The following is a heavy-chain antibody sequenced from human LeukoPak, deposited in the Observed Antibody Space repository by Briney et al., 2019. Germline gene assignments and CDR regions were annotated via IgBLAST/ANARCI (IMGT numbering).Heavy chain of an antibody. CDR2: IYYSGST. J-gene: IGHJ6*02. D-gene: IGHD5-18*01. CDR1: GGSISSYY. Sequence: SGTLSLTCTVSGGSISSYYWSWIRQPPGKGLEWIGYIYYSGSTNYNPSLKSRVTISVDTSKNQFSLKLSSVTAADTAVYYCARDRPAMVPNYYYYGMDVWGQGTTVTVSS. CDR3: ARDRPAMVPNYYYYGMDV. V-gene: IGHV4-59*01.